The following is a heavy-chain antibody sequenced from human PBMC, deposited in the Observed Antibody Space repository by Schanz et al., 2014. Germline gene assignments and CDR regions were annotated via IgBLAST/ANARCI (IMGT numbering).Heavy chain of an antibody. V-gene: IGHV3-7*04. D-gene: IGHD1-26*01. CDR1: GFTFSDYS. CDR2: IKHDGSVK. Sequence: EVHLLDSGGGLVQPGGSLRLSCAASGFTFSDYSMNWVRQAPGKGPEWVANIKHDGSVKDYEDSVTGRFTISRDNSKNTLYLQMNSLRAEDTAVYYCARDHTAESYYSAGPAIDYWGQGTLLTVSS. J-gene: IGHJ4*02. CDR3: ARDHTAESYYSAGPAIDY.